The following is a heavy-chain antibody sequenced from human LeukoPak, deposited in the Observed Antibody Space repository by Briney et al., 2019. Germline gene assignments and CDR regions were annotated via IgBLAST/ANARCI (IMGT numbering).Heavy chain of an antibody. D-gene: IGHD6-13*01. CDR3: ARWSQQQLAIDY. CDR2: IYYSGST. J-gene: IGHJ4*02. V-gene: IGHV4-39*01. Sequence: SETLSPTCTVSGGSISSSSYYWGWIRQPPGKGLEWIGSIYYSGSTYYNPSLKSRVTISVDTSKNQFSLKLSSVTAADTAVYYCARWSQQQLAIDYWGQGTLVTVSS. CDR1: GGSISSSSYY.